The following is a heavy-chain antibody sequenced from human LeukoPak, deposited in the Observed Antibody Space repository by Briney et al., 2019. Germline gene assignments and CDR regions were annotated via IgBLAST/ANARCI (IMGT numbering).Heavy chain of an antibody. CDR2: ISQNGNEK. D-gene: IGHD3-3*01. J-gene: IGHJ4*02. V-gene: IGHV3-7*01. Sequence: PGGSLRLSCVASGFTFTRYWMTWVHQAPGKGLEWVASISQNGNEKYHVDSVKGRFIISRDNPKKSLYLEMTNLRAEDTALYDCARVSEDFWSGYSGFDCWGQAALVTVSS. CDR1: GFTFTRYW. CDR3: ARVSEDFWSGYSGFDC.